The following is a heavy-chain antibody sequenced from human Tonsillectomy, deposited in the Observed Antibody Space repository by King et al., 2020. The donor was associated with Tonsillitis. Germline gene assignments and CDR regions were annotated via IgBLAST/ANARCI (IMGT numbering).Heavy chain of an antibody. J-gene: IGHJ4*02. V-gene: IGHV4-59*01. D-gene: IGHD5-18*01. CDR3: ARARRDTATMDY. Sequence: VQLQESGPGLVKPSETLSLTCTVSGGSISSYYWSWIRQPPGKGLEWIGYIYYSGSTNYNPSLKSRVTISVDTSKNQFSLKLSSVTAADTAVYYCARARRDTATMDYWGQGTLVTVSS. CDR1: GGSISSYY. CDR2: IYYSGST.